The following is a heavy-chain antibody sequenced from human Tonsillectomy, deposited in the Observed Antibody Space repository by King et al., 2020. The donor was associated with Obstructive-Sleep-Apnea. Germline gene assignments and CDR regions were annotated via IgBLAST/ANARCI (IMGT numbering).Heavy chain of an antibody. CDR2: ISAYNGNT. V-gene: IGHV1-18*01. CDR3: ARDSPIAAAGKTAHLDY. Sequence: QLVQSGAEVKKPGASVKVSCKASGYTFTSYGISWVRQAPGQGLEWMGWISAYNGNTNYAQNHQGRVTMTTDTSTSTAYMELRSLRSDDTAVYYCARDSPIAAAGKTAHLDYWGQGTLVTVSS. D-gene: IGHD6-13*01. CDR1: GYTFTSYG. J-gene: IGHJ4*02.